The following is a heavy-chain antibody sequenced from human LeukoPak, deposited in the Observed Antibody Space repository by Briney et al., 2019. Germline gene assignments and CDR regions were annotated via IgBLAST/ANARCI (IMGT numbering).Heavy chain of an antibody. V-gene: IGHV3-11*01. J-gene: IGHJ3*02. CDR3: AGEARGYMAFQI. CDR2: ISSGGDNI. Sequence: PGGSLRLSCAASGFTFSDYYMSWIRQAPGKGLEWVSYISSGGDNIYYAGSVKGRFTISKDNARSSLYLQMNSLRDEDTAIYYCAGEARGYMAFQIWGQGTMVTVSS. CDR1: GFTFSDYY. D-gene: IGHD2-2*02.